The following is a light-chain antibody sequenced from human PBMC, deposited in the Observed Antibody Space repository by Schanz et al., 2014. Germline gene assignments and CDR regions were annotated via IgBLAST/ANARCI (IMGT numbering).Light chain of an antibody. J-gene: IGLJ3*02. CDR2: DVT. CDR3: SSYTGSTSFWV. V-gene: IGLV2-8*01. CDR1: SSDVGAYNY. Sequence: QSALTQPPSASGSPGQSVTISCTGTSSDVGAYNYVSWYQQHPGKAPKLIISDVTRRPSGVPDRFSGSKSDNTASLTVSGLQVEDEADYYCSSYTGSTSFWVFGGGTKVTVL.